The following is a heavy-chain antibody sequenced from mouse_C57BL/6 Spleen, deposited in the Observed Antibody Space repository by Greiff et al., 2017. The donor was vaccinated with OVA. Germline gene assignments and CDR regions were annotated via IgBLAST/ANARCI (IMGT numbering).Heavy chain of an antibody. CDR1: GFTFSDSG. CDR2: ISSGSSTI. D-gene: IGHD1-1*01. Sequence: EVQLQESGGGLVKPGGSLKLSCAASGFTFSDSGMHWVRQAPEKGLELVAYISSGSSTIYYADTVKGRFTISRDNAKNTLFLQMTSLRSEDTAMYYCARNYGSSYPFAYWGQGTLVTVSA. J-gene: IGHJ3*01. V-gene: IGHV5-17*01. CDR3: ARNYGSSYPFAY.